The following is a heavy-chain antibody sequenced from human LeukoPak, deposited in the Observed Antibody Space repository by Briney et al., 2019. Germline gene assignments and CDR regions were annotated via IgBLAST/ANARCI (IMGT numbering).Heavy chain of an antibody. Sequence: GGSLRLSCAASGFTFSIYSMNWVRQAPGKGREWVSSISSISSYIYYADSVKGRFNISRDNAKNSLYLQMNSLRAEDTAVYYCARESRDSGSYSRAYNWFDPWGQGTLVTVSS. CDR1: GFTFSIYS. CDR2: ISSISSYI. V-gene: IGHV3-21*01. D-gene: IGHD1-26*01. CDR3: ARESRDSGSYSRAYNWFDP. J-gene: IGHJ5*02.